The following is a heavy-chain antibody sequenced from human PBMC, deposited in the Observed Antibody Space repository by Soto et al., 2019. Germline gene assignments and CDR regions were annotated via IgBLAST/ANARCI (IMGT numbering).Heavy chain of an antibody. CDR1: GYTFTSYY. J-gene: IGHJ6*03. D-gene: IGHD2-2*02. CDR3: ARSDTAYYYYYMDV. V-gene: IGHV1-46*01. CDR2: INPSGGST. Sequence: ASVKVSCQASGYTFTSYYMHWVRQAPGQGLEWMGIINPSGGSTSYAQKFQGRVTMTRDTSTSTVYMELSSVTAADTAVYYCARSDTAYYYYYMDVWGKGTTVTVSS.